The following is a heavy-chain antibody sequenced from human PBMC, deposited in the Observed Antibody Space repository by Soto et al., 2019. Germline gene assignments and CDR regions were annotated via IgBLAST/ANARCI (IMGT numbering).Heavy chain of an antibody. CDR2: INHSGST. V-gene: IGHV4-34*01. J-gene: IGHJ5*02. D-gene: IGHD6-13*01. CDR3: ARGILAAAGLNWFDP. Sequence: QVQLQQWGAGLLKPSETLSLTCAVYGGSFSGYYWSWIRQPPGKGLEWIGEINHSGSTNYNPSLKSRVTISVDTSKNQFSLKLSSVTAADTAVYYCARGILAAAGLNWFDPWGQGTLVTVSS. CDR1: GGSFSGYY.